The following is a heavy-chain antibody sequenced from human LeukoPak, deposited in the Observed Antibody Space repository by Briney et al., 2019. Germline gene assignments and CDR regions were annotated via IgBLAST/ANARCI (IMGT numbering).Heavy chain of an antibody. CDR1: GFTFSSYA. Sequence: GGSLRLSCAASGFTFSSYAMSWVRQAPGKGLEWVSTITGRTYYADYGRGGFTASRDNSKNILFLQRSSLGADDTAVYYCAKAFRDYDSSSYSAFDICGQGTMVTVSS. CDR3: AKAFRDYDSSSYSAFDI. CDR2: ITGRT. V-gene: IGHV3-23*01. D-gene: IGHD6-13*01. J-gene: IGHJ3*02.